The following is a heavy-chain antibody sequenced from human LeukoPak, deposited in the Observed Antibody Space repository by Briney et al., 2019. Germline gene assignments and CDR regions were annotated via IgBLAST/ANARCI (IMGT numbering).Heavy chain of an antibody. CDR2: IYYSGST. CDR1: GRSISSSSYD. CDR3: ARQPSGWADY. J-gene: IGHJ4*02. D-gene: IGHD6-19*01. Sequence: SETLSLTCTVSGRSISSSSYDWGWIRQPPGKGLEWIGTIYYSGSTYYNPSLKSRVTISVDTSKNQFSLKLSSVTAADTAVYYCARQPSGWADYWGQGTLVTVSS. V-gene: IGHV4-39*01.